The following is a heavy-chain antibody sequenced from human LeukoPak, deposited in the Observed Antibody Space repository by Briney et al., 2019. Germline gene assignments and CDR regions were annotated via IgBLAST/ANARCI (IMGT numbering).Heavy chain of an antibody. V-gene: IGHV3-11*01. CDR2: ISSSGTTI. Sequence: GGSLRLSCAASGFTFSDYYMSWIRQAPGKGLEWVSYISSSGTTIYYADSVKGRFTISRDNAKNSLYLQMNSLRAEDTAVYYCARDQSGYTYYYYCGMDVWGQGTTVTVSS. J-gene: IGHJ6*02. CDR1: GFTFSDYY. CDR3: ARDQSGYTYYYYCGMDV. D-gene: IGHD3-22*01.